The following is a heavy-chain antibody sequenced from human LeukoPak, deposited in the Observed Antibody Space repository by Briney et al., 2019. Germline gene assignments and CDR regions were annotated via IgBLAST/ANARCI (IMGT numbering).Heavy chain of an antibody. D-gene: IGHD4-17*01. V-gene: IGHV4-59*08. J-gene: IGHJ4*02. CDR1: GGSISSYY. Sequence: ASETLSLTCTVSGGSISSYYWSWIRQPPGKGLEWIGYIYYSGSTNYNPSLRSRVTISVDTSKNQFSLKLSSVTATDTAVYYCARGGNYGDYDGYFDYWGQGTLVTVSS. CDR3: ARGGNYGDYDGYFDY. CDR2: IYYSGST.